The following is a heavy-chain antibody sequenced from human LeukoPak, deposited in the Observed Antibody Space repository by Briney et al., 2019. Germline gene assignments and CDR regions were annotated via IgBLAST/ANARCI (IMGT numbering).Heavy chain of an antibody. CDR3: AREYCSNGVCYKRFDY. CDR1: GFTFSSYA. CDR2: ISSNGGST. J-gene: IGHJ4*02. V-gene: IGHV3-64*01. D-gene: IGHD2-8*01. Sequence: GGSLRLSCAGSGFTFSSYAMHWVRQAPGKGLEYVSGISSNGGSTYHANSVKGRFTISRDNSKNTLYLQMGSLRAEDMALYYCAREYCSNGVCYKRFDYWGQGTLVTVSS.